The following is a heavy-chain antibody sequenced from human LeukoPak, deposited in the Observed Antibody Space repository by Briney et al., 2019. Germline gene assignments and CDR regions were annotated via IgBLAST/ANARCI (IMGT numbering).Heavy chain of an antibody. Sequence: GGSLRLSCSASGFTFNNYAMHWVRQAPGKGLEYVSAISSNGGGTDYTDSVKGRFTISRDNAKSTLFLQMSSLRAEDTAVYFCVKGGQYSTNWFQHWGQGTLVSVSS. J-gene: IGHJ1*01. V-gene: IGHV3-64D*06. CDR1: GFTFNNYA. D-gene: IGHD5-18*01. CDR2: ISSNGGGT. CDR3: VKGGQYSTNWFQH.